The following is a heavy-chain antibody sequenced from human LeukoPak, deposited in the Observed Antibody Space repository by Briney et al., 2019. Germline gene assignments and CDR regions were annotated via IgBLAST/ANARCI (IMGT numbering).Heavy chain of an antibody. CDR3: AREHYDILTGYLNDAFDI. CDR2: IIPIFGTA. CDR1: GGTFSSYA. D-gene: IGHD3-9*01. Sequence: SVKVSCKASGGTFSSYAISWVRQAPGQGLEWMGGIIPIFGTANYAQKFQGRVTITADKSTSTAYMELSSLRSEDTAVYYCAREHYDILTGYLNDAFDIWGQGTMVTVSS. J-gene: IGHJ3*02. V-gene: IGHV1-69*06.